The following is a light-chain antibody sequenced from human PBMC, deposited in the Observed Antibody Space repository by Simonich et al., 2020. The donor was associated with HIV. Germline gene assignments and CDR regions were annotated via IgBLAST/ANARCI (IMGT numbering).Light chain of an antibody. J-gene: IGKJ3*01. CDR2: AAS. CDR3: QKCNSAPCT. CDR1: QGISTY. Sequence: DIQLTQSPSSLSASVGDRVTITCGAIQGISTYLAWYQTKPGQAPKFLLYAASRLESGVPSRFSGSGSGTDFTLTISSLQPEDVATYYCQKCNSAPCTFGPGTKVDI. V-gene: IGKV1-27*01.